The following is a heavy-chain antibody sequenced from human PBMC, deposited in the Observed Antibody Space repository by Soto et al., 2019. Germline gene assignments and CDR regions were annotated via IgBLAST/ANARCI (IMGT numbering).Heavy chain of an antibody. CDR3: ARARGWFDP. D-gene: IGHD3-10*01. CDR2: INLTDGAT. Sequence: QVQLVQSGAEVKKPGASVKISCKASGYTFTTYYIHWVRQAPGQGLEWMGIINLTDGATTYAQKFQGRVIMTVDTSASIVYMELSSLRSEDTAVYYCARARGWFDPWGQGTLVTVSS. V-gene: IGHV1-46*01. CDR1: GYTFTTYY. J-gene: IGHJ5*02.